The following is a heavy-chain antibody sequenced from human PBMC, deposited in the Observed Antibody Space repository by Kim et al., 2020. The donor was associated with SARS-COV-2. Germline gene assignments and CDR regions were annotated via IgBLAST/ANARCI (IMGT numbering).Heavy chain of an antibody. CDR3: ARGGQWLGYYYYGMDV. D-gene: IGHD6-19*01. CDR1: GGSISSYY. V-gene: IGHV4-59*01. J-gene: IGHJ6*02. CDR2: IYYSGST. Sequence: SETLSLTCTVSGGSISSYYWSWIRQPPGKGLEWIGYIYYSGSTNYNPSLKSRVTISEDTSKNQFSLKLSSVTAADTAAYYCARGGQWLGYYYYGMDVWGQGTTVTVSS.